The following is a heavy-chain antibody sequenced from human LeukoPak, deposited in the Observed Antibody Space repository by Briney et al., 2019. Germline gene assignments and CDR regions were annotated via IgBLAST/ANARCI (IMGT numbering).Heavy chain of an antibody. J-gene: IGHJ4*02. D-gene: IGHD3-10*01. Sequence: GGSLRLSCAASGFTFSSYAMSWVRQAPGKGLEWVSAISGSGGSTYYADSVKGRFTISRDNSKNTLYLQMNSLRAEDTAVYYCARGTYGSGSYYNIPSDYWGQGTLVTVSS. CDR2: ISGSGGST. CDR1: GFTFSSYA. CDR3: ARGTYGSGSYYNIPSDY. V-gene: IGHV3-23*01.